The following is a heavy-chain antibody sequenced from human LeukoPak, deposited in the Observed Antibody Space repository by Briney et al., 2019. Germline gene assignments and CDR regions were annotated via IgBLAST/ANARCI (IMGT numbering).Heavy chain of an antibody. CDR1: GFTFSTYW. D-gene: IGHD5-18*01. CDR3: ARGYFHGSIDY. CDR2: IESDGAST. V-gene: IGHV3-74*01. J-gene: IGHJ4*02. Sequence: GGSLRLSCAASGFTFSTYWLHWVRHAPGKGLVWVSRIESDGASTTYADSVKGRFTISRDNAKNTLYLQMNSLRAEGTAVYYCARGYFHGSIDYWGQGTLVTVSS.